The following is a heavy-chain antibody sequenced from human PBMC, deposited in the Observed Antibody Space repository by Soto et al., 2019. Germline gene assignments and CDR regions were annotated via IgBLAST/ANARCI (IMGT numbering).Heavy chain of an antibody. D-gene: IGHD6-19*01. J-gene: IGHJ4*02. Sequence: EVQLLESGGGLVQPGGPLRFSCVASGFFFAGFPMTGVLQFPGRGLEGGPRFNATRENTYYADSVRGRFTLSRDNTKNTLFLEINSLTAEDTAMYYCAKARDQQWVRLPFDYWGQGILVIVSS. V-gene: IGHV3-23*01. CDR3: AKARDQQWVRLPFDY. CDR2: FNATRENT. CDR1: GFFFAGFP.